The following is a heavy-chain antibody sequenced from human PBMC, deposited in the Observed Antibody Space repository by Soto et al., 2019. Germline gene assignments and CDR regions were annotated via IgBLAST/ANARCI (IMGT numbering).Heavy chain of an antibody. J-gene: IGHJ5*02. D-gene: IGHD3-3*01. CDR2: INHSGST. CDR1: GGSFSGYY. CDR3: ASPRITIFGPYNWFVR. V-gene: IGHV4-34*01. Sequence: WETLSLTCAVYGGSFSGYYWSWIRQPPGKGLEWIGEINHSGSTNYNPSLTSRVTISLDTSNNQLSLNLSSVTAAATAVYYSASPRITIFGPYNWFVRGGQGIRFTVS.